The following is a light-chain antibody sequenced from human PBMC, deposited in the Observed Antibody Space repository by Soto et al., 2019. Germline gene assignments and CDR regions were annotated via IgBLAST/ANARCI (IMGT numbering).Light chain of an antibody. CDR2: EVS. Sequence: QSALTQPASVSGSPGQSITISCTGTSSDVGGYNYVSWYQQHPGKAPKLMIYEVSNRPSGVSNRFSGSKSGNTASLTISGLQAEDEADYYCRSYTSSSTQVFGTGTK. V-gene: IGLV2-14*01. CDR1: SSDVGGYNY. CDR3: RSYTSSSTQV. J-gene: IGLJ1*01.